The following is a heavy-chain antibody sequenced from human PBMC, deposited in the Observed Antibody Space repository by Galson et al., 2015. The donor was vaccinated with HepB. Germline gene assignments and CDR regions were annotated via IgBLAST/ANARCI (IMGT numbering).Heavy chain of an antibody. CDR3: ARVHCSGGSCFDY. V-gene: IGHV4-39*01. D-gene: IGHD2-15*01. CDR2: IYYSGST. J-gene: IGHJ4*02. Sequence: SETLSLTCTVSGGSISSSSYYWGWIRQPPGKGLEWIGSIYYSGSTYYNPSLKSRVTISVDTSKNQFSLKLSSVTAADTAVYYCARVHCSGGSCFDYWGQGTLVTVSS. CDR1: GGSISSSSYY.